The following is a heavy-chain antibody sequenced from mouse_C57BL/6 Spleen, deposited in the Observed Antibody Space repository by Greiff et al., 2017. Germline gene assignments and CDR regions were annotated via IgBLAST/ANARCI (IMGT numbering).Heavy chain of an antibody. CDR1: GYAFSSYW. CDR3: ARSRAAQVYFDY. CDR2: IYPGDGDP. V-gene: IGHV1-80*01. D-gene: IGHD3-2*02. Sequence: QVQLQQSGAELVKPGASVKISCKASGYAFSSYWMNWVKKRPGKGLEWIGQIYPGDGDPNYNGKFKGKATLTADKSSSTAYMQLSSLPSEDSAVYFCARSRAAQVYFDYWGQGTTLTVSS. J-gene: IGHJ2*01.